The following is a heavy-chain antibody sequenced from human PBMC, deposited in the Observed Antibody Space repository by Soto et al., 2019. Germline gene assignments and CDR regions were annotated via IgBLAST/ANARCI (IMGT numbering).Heavy chain of an antibody. CDR3: ASETGNSFDY. CDR2: ISPHNGNT. V-gene: IGHV1-18*01. J-gene: IGHJ4*02. CDR1: GYTFNTYF. Sequence: QVQLVQSGGELKKPGASVKVSCTTSGYTFNTYFITWVRQAPGQGLEWTGWISPHNGNTNYAEKFQGRVTMNADTITKTAYMELRNLRIDDTAGYYCASETGNSFDYWGQGTPVTVSS.